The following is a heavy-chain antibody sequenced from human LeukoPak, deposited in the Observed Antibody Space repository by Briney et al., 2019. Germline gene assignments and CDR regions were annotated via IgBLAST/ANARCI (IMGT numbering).Heavy chain of an antibody. CDR3: LLPAAGGRGIY. V-gene: IGHV1-18*01. Sequence: ASVKVSCKASGYTFTSSGISWVRQAPGQGLEWMGWISAYNGNTNYAQKLQGRVTMTTDTSTSTAYMELRSLRSDDAAVYYCLLPAAGGRGIYWGQGTLVTVSS. CDR2: ISAYNGNT. D-gene: IGHD6-13*01. CDR1: GYTFTSSG. J-gene: IGHJ4*02.